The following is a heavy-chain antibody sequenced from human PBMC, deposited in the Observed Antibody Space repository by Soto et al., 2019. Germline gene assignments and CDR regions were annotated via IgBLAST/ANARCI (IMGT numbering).Heavy chain of an antibody. CDR2: IIPIFGTA. Sequence: QVQLVQSGAEVKKPGSSVKVSCKASGGTFSSYAISWVRQAPGQGLEWMGGIIPIFGTANYAQKFKGRVTITADESTSKAYMELRRLRYAATAVYSCARYRRLQAHALYWYLDLWGRGTLVTVSS. D-gene: IGHD4-4*01. J-gene: IGHJ2*01. CDR3: ARYRRLQAHALYWYLDL. CDR1: GGTFSSYA. V-gene: IGHV1-69*01.